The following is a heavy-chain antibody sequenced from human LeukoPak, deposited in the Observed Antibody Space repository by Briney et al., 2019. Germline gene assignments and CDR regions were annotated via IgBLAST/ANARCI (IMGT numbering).Heavy chain of an antibody. CDR2: TYPDDSDA. D-gene: IGHD3-22*01. CDR1: GYSFINYW. Sequence: LGESLKISCQASGYSFINYWIGWVRQIPGKGLEWVGITYPDDSDARYSHSFQGQVTISADKSISTTYLQWSSLKASDTAMYYCARRYCRTMSCPLDYWGQGTLVTVSS. J-gene: IGHJ4*02. CDR3: ARRYCRTMSCPLDY. V-gene: IGHV5-51*01.